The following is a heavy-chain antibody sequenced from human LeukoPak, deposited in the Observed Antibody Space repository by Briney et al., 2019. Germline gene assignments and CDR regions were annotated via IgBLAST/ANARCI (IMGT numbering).Heavy chain of an antibody. CDR1: GGTFTNYA. J-gene: IGHJ3*02. V-gene: IGHV1-69*04. D-gene: IGHD3/OR15-3a*01. Sequence: SVKVSCKASGGTFTNYAINWVRQAPGQGLEWMGRIIPILDVTNYAQKFQGRVTMTEDTSTDTAYMELSSLRSEDTAVYYCATPGPDWGDAFDIWGQGTMVTVSS. CDR3: ATPGPDWGDAFDI. CDR2: IIPILDVT.